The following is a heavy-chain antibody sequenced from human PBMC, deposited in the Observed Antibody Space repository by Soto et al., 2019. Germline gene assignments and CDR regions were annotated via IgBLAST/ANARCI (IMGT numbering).Heavy chain of an antibody. V-gene: IGHV3-23*01. D-gene: IGHD3-10*01. CDR2: ISGSGGST. Sequence: GGSLRLSCAASGFTFSSYAMSWVRQAPGKGLEWVSAISGSGGSTYYADSVKGRFTISRDNSKNTLYLQTNSLRAEDTAVYYCAKDLSITMLRGRPPFWYYYGMDVWGQGTTVTVSS. CDR1: GFTFSSYA. CDR3: AKDLSITMLRGRPPFWYYYGMDV. J-gene: IGHJ6*02.